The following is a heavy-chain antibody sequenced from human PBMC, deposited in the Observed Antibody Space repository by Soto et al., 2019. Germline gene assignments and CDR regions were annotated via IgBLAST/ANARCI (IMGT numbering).Heavy chain of an antibody. J-gene: IGHJ4*02. D-gene: IGHD2-8*01. Sequence: GGSLRLSCAASVFTFSSYWMHWVRQAPGKGLVWVSRINRDGSSTNYADSVKGRFTISRDNAKNTLYLQMNSLRAEDTAVYYCARGCSNGSCFGSFWGQGTLVTVSS. CDR1: VFTFSSYW. CDR3: ARGCSNGSCFGSF. CDR2: INRDGSST. V-gene: IGHV3-74*01.